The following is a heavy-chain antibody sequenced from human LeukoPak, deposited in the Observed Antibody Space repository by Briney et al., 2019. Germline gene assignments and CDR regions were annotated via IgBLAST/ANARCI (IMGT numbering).Heavy chain of an antibody. J-gene: IGHJ6*03. CDR2: IYTSGST. V-gene: IGHV4-4*09. CDR3: ARLGVYNYYYYYMDV. D-gene: IGHD2-8*01. Sequence: PSETLSLTCTVSGGSISGYYWSWIRQPPGKGLEWIGYIYTSGSTNYNPSLKSRVTISVDTSKNQFSLKLSSVTAADTAVYYCARLGVYNYYYYYMDVWGKGTTVTVSS. CDR1: GGSISGYY.